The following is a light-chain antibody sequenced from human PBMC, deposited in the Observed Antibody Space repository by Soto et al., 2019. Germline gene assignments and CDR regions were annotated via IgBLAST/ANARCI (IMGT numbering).Light chain of an antibody. CDR2: ETS. J-gene: IGKJ1*01. Sequence: DIQMTPSSSTLSAPARDRVTISSRASQSISTWLAWYQQKPGKAPKLLIYETSTLESGVPSRFSGSGSGTEFTLTISSLQPDDFATYYCQQYNTYPRTFGQGTKVDI. CDR1: QSISTW. CDR3: QQYNTYPRT. V-gene: IGKV1-5*03.